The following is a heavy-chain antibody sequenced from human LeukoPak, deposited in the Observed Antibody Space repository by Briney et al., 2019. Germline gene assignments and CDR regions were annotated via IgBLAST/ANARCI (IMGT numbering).Heavy chain of an antibody. D-gene: IGHD2-2*01. CDR3: AKNSDTTCFTASDY. CDR2: ISGGGGST. V-gene: IGHV3-23*01. CDR1: GFTFSSYA. J-gene: IGHJ4*02. Sequence: PGGSLRLSCAASGFTFSSYAMSWVRQAPGKGLEWVSVISGGGGSTYYADSVKGRFTISRDNSKNTLYLQMNSLRAEDTAVYYCAKNSDTTCFTASDYWGQGTLVTVSS.